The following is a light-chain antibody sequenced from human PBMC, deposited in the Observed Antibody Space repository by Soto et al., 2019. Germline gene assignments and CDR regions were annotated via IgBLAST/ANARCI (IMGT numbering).Light chain of an antibody. J-gene: IGKJ1*01. Sequence: ETVMTQSPATLSVSPGGGATLSCRASQSVSSNLVWYQHRPGQAPRLLIYGASTRATDIPARFSGSGSGTDFTLTISRLEPEDFAVYYCQQYGSSPKWTFGQGTRWIS. V-gene: IGKV3-15*01. CDR2: GAS. CDR3: QQYGSSPKWT. CDR1: QSVSSN.